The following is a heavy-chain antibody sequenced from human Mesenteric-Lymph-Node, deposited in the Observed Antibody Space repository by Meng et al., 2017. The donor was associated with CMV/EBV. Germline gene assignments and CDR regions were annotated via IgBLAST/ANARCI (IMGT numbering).Heavy chain of an antibody. J-gene: IGHJ3*02. CDR1: GFTVSSNY. V-gene: IGHV3-66*02. Sequence: GESLKISCAASGFTVSSNYMNWVRQAPGKGLEWVSVMYSAGSTFYADSVKGRFTISRVDSENTVYLQMNSLRAEDTAVYYCAKDIRTISAFDIWGQGTMVTVSS. CDR2: MYSAGST. D-gene: IGHD1/OR15-1a*01. CDR3: AKDIRTISAFDI.